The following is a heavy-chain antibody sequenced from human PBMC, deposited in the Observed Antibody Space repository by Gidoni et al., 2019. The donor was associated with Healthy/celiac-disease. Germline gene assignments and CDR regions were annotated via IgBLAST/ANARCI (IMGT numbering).Heavy chain of an antibody. CDR3: ARVLAVAGTGGAFDI. Sequence: QVQLVESGGGVVQPGRSLRLSCAASGFTFSSYGMHWVRQAPGKGLEWVAVIWYDGSNKYYADSVKGRFTISRDNSKNTLYLQMNSLRAEDTAVYYCARVLAVAGTGGAFDIWGQGTMVTVSS. CDR1: GFTFSSYG. D-gene: IGHD6-19*01. J-gene: IGHJ3*02. V-gene: IGHV3-33*01. CDR2: IWYDGSNK.